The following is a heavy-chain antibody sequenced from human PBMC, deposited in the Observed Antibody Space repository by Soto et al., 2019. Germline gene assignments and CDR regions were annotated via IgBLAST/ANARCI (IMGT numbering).Heavy chain of an antibody. D-gene: IGHD3-10*01. CDR2: IYYSGST. V-gene: IGHV4-31*03. CDR3: ARRRLLWFGELSRREDYFDY. Sequence: SETLSLTCTVSGGSISSGGYYWSWIRQHPGKGLEWIGYIYYSGSTYYNPSLKSRVTISVDTSKNQFSLKLSSVTAADTAVYYCARRRLLWFGELSRREDYFDYWGQGTLVTVSS. CDR1: GGSISSGGYY. J-gene: IGHJ4*02.